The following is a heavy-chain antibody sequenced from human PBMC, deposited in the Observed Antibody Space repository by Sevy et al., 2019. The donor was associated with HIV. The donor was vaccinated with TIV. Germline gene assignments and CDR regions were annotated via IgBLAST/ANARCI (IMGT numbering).Heavy chain of an antibody. CDR1: GYTFTSYG. Sequence: ASVKVSCKASGYTFTSYGISWVRQAPGQGLEWMGWISAYNGNTNYAQKLQGRVTMTTDTSTSTAYMELRSLRSDDTAVDYCARERYCSGGSCYSGYYYGMDVWGQWTTVTVSS. J-gene: IGHJ6*02. V-gene: IGHV1-18*01. D-gene: IGHD2-15*01. CDR2: ISAYNGNT. CDR3: ARERYCSGGSCYSGYYYGMDV.